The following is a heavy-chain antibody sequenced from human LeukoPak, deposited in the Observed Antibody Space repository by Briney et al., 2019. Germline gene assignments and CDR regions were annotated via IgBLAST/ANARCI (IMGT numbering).Heavy chain of an antibody. CDR1: GYTFTSYG. D-gene: IGHD6-19*01. V-gene: IGHV1-18*01. Sequence: ASVKVSCKASGYTFTSYGISWVRQAPGQGLEWMGWISAYNGYTNYAQKLQGRVTITTDTSTSTAYMELSSLRSDDTAVYYCARAGWYELPRYAFDIWGQGTMVTVSS. CDR2: ISAYNGYT. J-gene: IGHJ3*02. CDR3: ARAGWYELPRYAFDI.